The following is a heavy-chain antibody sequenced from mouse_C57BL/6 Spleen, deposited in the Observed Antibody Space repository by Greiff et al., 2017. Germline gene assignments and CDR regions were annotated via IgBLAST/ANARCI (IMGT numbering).Heavy chain of an antibody. CDR2: IYPGDGDT. V-gene: IGHV1-80*01. J-gene: IGHJ2*01. CDR1: GYAFSSYW. D-gene: IGHD1-1*01. Sequence: VQLQQSGAELVKPGASVKISCQASGYAFSSYWLNWVKQRPGKGLEWIGQIYPGDGDTNYNGKFKGKATLTADKSSRTAYMQLSSLTSEDSAVYFCARFYGSSYYFDYWGQGTTLTVSS. CDR3: ARFYGSSYYFDY.